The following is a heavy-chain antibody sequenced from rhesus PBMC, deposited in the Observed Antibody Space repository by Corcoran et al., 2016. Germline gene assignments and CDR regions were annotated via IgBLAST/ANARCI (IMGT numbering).Heavy chain of an antibody. CDR1: GGSISSNY. D-gene: IGHD5-24*01. V-gene: IGHV4-173*01. CDR3: ARWGVGTGVFDY. J-gene: IGHJ4*01. Sequence: QLQLQESGPGLVKPSETLSLTCAVSGGSISSNYWSWIRQPPGKGLEWIGRISGRGGGTDSNPSPKGRVPISTATSKNQCSLKLGSVTAADPAVYYCARWGVGTGVFDYWGQGVLVTVSS. CDR2: ISGRGGGT.